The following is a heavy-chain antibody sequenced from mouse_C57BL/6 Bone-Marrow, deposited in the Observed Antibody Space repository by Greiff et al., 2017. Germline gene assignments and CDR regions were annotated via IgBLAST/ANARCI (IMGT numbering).Heavy chain of an antibody. Sequence: VQLQQSGAELVRPGASVKLSSTASGFNIKDDYLHWVKQRPEQGLEWIGWIDPENGDTEYASKFQGKATITADTSSNTAYLQLSRLTSEDTAVYYCTSFYYGHDGDYWGQGTTLTVSS. D-gene: IGHD2-2*01. CDR3: TSFYYGHDGDY. CDR1: GFNIKDDY. J-gene: IGHJ2*01. V-gene: IGHV14-4*01. CDR2: IDPENGDT.